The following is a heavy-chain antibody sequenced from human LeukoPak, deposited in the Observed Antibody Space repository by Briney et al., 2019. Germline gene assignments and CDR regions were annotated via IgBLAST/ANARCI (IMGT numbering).Heavy chain of an antibody. J-gene: IGHJ4*02. CDR3: AKDSYSYGSYFDY. V-gene: IGHV3-9*01. CDR2: ISWNSGSI. Sequence: GGSLRLSCAASGFTFDDYATHWVRQAPGKGLEWVSGISWNSGSIGYADSVKGRFTISRDNSKNTLYLQMNSLRAEDTAVYYCAKDSYSYGSYFDYWGQGTLVTVSS. D-gene: IGHD5-18*01. CDR1: GFTFDDYA.